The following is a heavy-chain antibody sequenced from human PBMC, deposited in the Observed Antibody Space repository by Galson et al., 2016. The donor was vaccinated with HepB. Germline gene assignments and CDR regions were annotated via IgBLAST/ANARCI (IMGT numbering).Heavy chain of an antibody. CDR3: AKARTPVTIATTASRSGVDV. CDR2: MAFDGSDK. J-gene: IGHJ6*02. CDR1: GFTFSNYG. D-gene: IGHD4-11*01. Sequence: SLRLSCAASGFTFSNYGIHWVRQVSGKGLEWVAVMAFDGSDKYYTDSVRGRFTISRDNSNNTLYLQMNSLRAEDTAVYYCAKARTPVTIATTASRSGVDVWSQGATVTVS. V-gene: IGHV3-30*18.